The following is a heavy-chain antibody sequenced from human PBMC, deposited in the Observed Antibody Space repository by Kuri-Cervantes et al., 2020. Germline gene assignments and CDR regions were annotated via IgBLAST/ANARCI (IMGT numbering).Heavy chain of an antibody. CDR1: GFTFSTYW. Sequence: GESLKISCAASGFTFSTYWMSWVRQASGKGLEWVANIKQDGSAKYYVDSVKGRFTISRDNAKNSLFLQMNSLRAEDTAVYYCARLSSGVDYWGQGTLVTVSS. CDR3: ARLSSGVDY. CDR2: IKQDGSAK. D-gene: IGHD6-19*01. V-gene: IGHV3-7*04. J-gene: IGHJ4*02.